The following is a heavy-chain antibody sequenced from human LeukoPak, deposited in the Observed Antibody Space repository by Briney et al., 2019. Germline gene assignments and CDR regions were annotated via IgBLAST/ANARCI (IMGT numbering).Heavy chain of an antibody. CDR1: GYTFTSYD. J-gene: IGHJ4*02. CDR3: AYCSSTSCPYY. CDR2: INPSGGST. Sequence: GASVKVSCKASGYTFTSYDINWVRQAPGQGLEWMGIINPSGGSTSYAQKFQGRVTMTRDTSTSTVYMELSGLRSEDTAVYYCAYCSSTSCPYYWGQGTLVTVSS. D-gene: IGHD2-2*01. V-gene: IGHV1-46*03.